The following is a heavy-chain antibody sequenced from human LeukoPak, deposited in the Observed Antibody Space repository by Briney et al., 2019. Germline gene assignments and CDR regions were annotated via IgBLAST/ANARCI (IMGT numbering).Heavy chain of an antibody. J-gene: IGHJ4*02. D-gene: IGHD3-3*01. V-gene: IGHV4-34*01. CDR1: GGSFSGYY. CDR2: INHSGST. CDR3: ARMQKDDFWSGYYSDY. Sequence: PSETLSLTCAVYGGSFSGYYWSWIRQPPGKGLEWIGEINHSGSTNYNPSLKSRVTISVDTSKNQFSLKLSSVTAADTAVYYCARMQKDDFWSGYYSDYWGQGTLVTVSS.